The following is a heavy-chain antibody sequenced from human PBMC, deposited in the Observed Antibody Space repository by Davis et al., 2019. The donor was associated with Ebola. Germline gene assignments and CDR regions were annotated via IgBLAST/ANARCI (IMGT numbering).Heavy chain of an antibody. J-gene: IGHJ6*03. CDR1: GYTFTGYY. CDR2: INPNSGGT. V-gene: IGHV1-2*04. Sequence: ASVKVSCKASGYTFTGYYMHWVRQAPGQGLEWMGWINPNSGGTNYAQKFQGWVTMTRDTSISTAYMELSRLRSDDTAVYYCAREGGWLQFPAYYYYMDVWGKGTTVTVSS. CDR3: AREGGWLQFPAYYYYMDV. D-gene: IGHD5-24*01.